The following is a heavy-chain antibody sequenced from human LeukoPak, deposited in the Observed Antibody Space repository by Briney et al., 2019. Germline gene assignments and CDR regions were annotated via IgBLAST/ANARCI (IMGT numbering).Heavy chain of an antibody. V-gene: IGHV3-23*01. CDR2: ISGSGGST. J-gene: IGHJ4*02. CDR1: GFTFSSYA. Sequence: HSGGSLRLSCAASGFTFSSYAMSWVRLAPGKGLECVSAISGSGGSTYYADSVKGRFTISRDNSKNTLYLQMNSLRAEDTAVYYCANAGYSSSWGLGYWGQGTLVTVSS. CDR3: ANAGYSSSWGLGY. D-gene: IGHD6-13*01.